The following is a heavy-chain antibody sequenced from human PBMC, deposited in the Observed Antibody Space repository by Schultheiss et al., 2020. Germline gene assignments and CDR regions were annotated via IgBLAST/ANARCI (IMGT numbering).Heavy chain of an antibody. D-gene: IGHD2-2*01. V-gene: IGHV4-34*01. CDR3: ARMLDLVIVPAASFGMDV. Sequence: SETLSLTCAVYGGSFSGYYWSWIRQPPGKGLEWIGEINHSGSTNYNPSLKSRVTISVDTSKNQFSLKLSSVTAADTAVYYCARMLDLVIVPAASFGMDVWGQGTTVTVSS. CDR2: INHSGST. CDR1: GGSFSGYY. J-gene: IGHJ6*02.